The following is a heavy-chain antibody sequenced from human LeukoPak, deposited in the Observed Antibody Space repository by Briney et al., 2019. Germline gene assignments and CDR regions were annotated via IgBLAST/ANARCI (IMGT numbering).Heavy chain of an antibody. Sequence: GESLKISCKGSGYSFSSYWIAWVRQMPGKGLEWMGIIYPGDSATKYSPSFQGQVTVSADKSISTAYLQWSSLKASDTAMYYCARQNWGVDYRGQGTLVTVSS. J-gene: IGHJ4*02. CDR1: GYSFSSYW. CDR2: IYPGDSAT. V-gene: IGHV5-51*01. CDR3: ARQNWGVDY. D-gene: IGHD7-27*01.